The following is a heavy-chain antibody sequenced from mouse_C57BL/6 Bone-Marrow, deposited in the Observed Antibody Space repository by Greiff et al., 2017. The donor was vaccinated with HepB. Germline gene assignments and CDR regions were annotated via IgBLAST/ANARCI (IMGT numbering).Heavy chain of an antibody. D-gene: IGHD2-1*01. Sequence: EVQLQQSGPVLVKPGASVKMSCKASGYTFTDYYMNWVKQSHGKSLEWIGVINPYNGGTSYNQKFKGKATLTVDKSSSTAYMELNSLTSEDSAVYYCAVESTRGNLPAYWGQGTLVTVSA. CDR1: GYTFTDYY. CDR2: INPYNGGT. J-gene: IGHJ3*01. CDR3: AVESTRGNLPAY. V-gene: IGHV1-19*01.